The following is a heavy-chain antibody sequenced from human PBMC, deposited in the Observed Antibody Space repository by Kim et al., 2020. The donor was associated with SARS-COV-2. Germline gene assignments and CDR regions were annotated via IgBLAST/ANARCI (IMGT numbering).Heavy chain of an antibody. CDR3: ARVEQLAGLHFDY. V-gene: IGHV4-4*02. CDR2: IYHSGST. D-gene: IGHD6-6*01. J-gene: IGHJ4*02. Sequence: SETLSLTCAVSGGSISSSNWWSWVRQPPGKGLEWIGEIYHSGSTNYNPSLKSRVTISVDKSKNQFSLKLSSVTAADTAVYYCARVEQLAGLHFDYWGQGTLVTVSS. CDR1: GGSISSSNW.